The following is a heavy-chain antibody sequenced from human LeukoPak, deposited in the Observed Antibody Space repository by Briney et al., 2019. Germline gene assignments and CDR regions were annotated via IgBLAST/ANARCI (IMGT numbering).Heavy chain of an antibody. J-gene: IGHJ4*02. D-gene: IGHD2-2*01. CDR1: GYTFTSYH. V-gene: IGHV1-46*01. CDR2: IKSTGDTT. Sequence: ASVKVSCKTSGYTFTSYHMHWVRQARGQGLEWVAIIKSTGDTTVYAQKFQGRVTVTRDTSTSTVYMDLSSLSSEDTAVYYCVREDAHTYYFDFWGPGTLVTVYS. CDR3: VREDAHTYYFDF.